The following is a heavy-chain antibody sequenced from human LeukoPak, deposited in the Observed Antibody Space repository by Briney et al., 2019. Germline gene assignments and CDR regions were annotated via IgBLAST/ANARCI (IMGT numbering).Heavy chain of an antibody. CDR1: GFPFRSYS. Sequence: GGSLRLSCAASGFPFRSYSMNWVRQAPGKGLEWVSSISTTSTYVYYVDSVKGRFTISRDNAKNSLYLQMNSLGAEDTAVYYCARDYDYSLDYWGQGTLVTVSS. J-gene: IGHJ4*02. CDR3: ARDYDYSLDY. V-gene: IGHV3-21*01. CDR2: ISTTSTYV. D-gene: IGHD4/OR15-4a*01.